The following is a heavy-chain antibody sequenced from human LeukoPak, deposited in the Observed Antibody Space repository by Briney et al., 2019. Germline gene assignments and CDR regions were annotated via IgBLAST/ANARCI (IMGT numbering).Heavy chain of an antibody. CDR3: ARAGRGYCYGYYYYYYMDV. CDR2: INHSGST. V-gene: IGHV4-34*01. Sequence: SETLSLTCAVYGGSFSGYYWSWIRQPPGKGLEWIGEINHSGSTNYNPSLKSRVTISVDTSKNQFSLKLSSVTAADTAVYYCARAGRGYCYGYYYYYYMDVWGKGTTVTVSS. J-gene: IGHJ6*03. CDR1: GGSFSGYY. D-gene: IGHD5-18*01.